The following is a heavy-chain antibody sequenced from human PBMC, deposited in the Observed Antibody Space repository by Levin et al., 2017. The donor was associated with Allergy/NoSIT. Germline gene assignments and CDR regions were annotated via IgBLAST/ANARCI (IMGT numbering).Heavy chain of an antibody. CDR2: INHSGST. D-gene: IGHD6-13*01. V-gene: IGHV4-34*01. Sequence: ASQTLSLTCAVYGGSFSGYYWSWIRQPPGKGLEWIGEINHSGSTNYNPSLKSRVTISVDTSKNQFSLKLSSVTAADTAVYYCAREAAAGTSGSWWFDPWGQGTLVTVSS. J-gene: IGHJ5*02. CDR3: AREAAAGTSGSWWFDP. CDR1: GGSFSGYY.